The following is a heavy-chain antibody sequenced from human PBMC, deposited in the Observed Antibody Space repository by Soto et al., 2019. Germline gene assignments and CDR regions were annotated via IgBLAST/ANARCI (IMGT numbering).Heavy chain of an antibody. Sequence: QLQLQESGPGLVKPSETLSLTCTVSGGSISSSSYYWGWIRQPPGKGLEWIGSIYYSGSTYYNPSLKSRVTISVDTSKNQFSLKLSSVTAADTAVYYCARHNRNDYGLYYYYYYMDVWGKGTTVTVSS. V-gene: IGHV4-39*01. CDR3: ARHNRNDYGLYYYYYYMDV. D-gene: IGHD4-17*01. CDR1: GGSISSSSYY. CDR2: IYYSGST. J-gene: IGHJ6*03.